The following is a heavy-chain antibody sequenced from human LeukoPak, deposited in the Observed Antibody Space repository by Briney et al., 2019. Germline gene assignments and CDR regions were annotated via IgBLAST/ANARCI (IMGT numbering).Heavy chain of an antibody. V-gene: IGHV3-7*01. CDR1: GFTFSEYW. Sequence: PGGSLRLSCAVSGFTFSEYWMNWVRQAPGKGLEWVASIRQDGGEKSYVDSVKGRSTISRDNTKNSLYLQMSSLRAEDTAVYYWAREGTAPGLYFDLWAKGPLVPVPS. J-gene: IGHJ4*01. D-gene: IGHD6-13*01. CDR2: IRQDGGEK. CDR3: AREGTAPGLYFDL.